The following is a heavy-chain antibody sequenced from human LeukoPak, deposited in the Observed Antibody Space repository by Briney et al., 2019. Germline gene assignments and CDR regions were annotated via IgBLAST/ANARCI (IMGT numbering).Heavy chain of an antibody. CDR2: ISSSSNTI. J-gene: IGHJ4*02. V-gene: IGHV3-48*01. CDR1: GFTFSSYR. CDR3: ARGYSLFEY. D-gene: IGHD6-13*01. Sequence: PGGSLRLSCAASGFTFSSYRMNWVRQAQGKGLEWVSHISSSSNTIYYADSVKGRFTISRDNAKNSLYLQMNSLRAEDTAVYYCARGYSLFEYWGQGTLVTVSS.